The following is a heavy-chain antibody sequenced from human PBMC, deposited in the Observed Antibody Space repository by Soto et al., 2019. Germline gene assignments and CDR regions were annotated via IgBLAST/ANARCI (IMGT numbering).Heavy chain of an antibody. V-gene: IGHV3-15*01. CDR2: IKSKTDGGTT. CDR1: GITFTNAW. CDR3: TTRIGYTYGYGLLRPSY. D-gene: IGHD5-18*01. J-gene: IGHJ4*02. Sequence: EVQLVESGGGLVKPGGSLRLSCAASGITFTNAWMGWVRQAPGKGLEWIGRIKSKTDGGTTDYAAPVKGRFTISRDDSKNTLYLQMNSLKTEDTAVYYCTTRIGYTYGYGLLRPSYWGQGTLVTVSS.